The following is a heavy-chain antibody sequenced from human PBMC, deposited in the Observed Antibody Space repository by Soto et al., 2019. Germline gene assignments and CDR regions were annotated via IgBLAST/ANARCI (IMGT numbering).Heavy chain of an antibody. Sequence: ASVKVSCKASGYTFTSYYMHWVRQAPGQGLEWMGIINPSGGSTSYAQKFQGRVTMTRDTSTSTVYMELSSLRSEDTAVYYCVSRTSRYCSGGSCYGGEDYYGMDVWGQGTKVTVSS. D-gene: IGHD2-15*01. V-gene: IGHV1-46*01. CDR1: GYTFTSYY. J-gene: IGHJ6*02. CDR2: INPSGGST. CDR3: VSRTSRYCSGGSCYGGEDYYGMDV.